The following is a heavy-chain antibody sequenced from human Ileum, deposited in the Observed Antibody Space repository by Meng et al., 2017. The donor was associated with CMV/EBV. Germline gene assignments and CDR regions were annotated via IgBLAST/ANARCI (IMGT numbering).Heavy chain of an antibody. J-gene: IGHJ4*02. Sequence: AYGFTFSGSAMHWVRQAPGKGLEHVAAIDFQGYATYYARSVRGRFSISKDNANNTLYLQMTSLRTDDLGIYYCASPGDDFTLGFFRYWGQGTLVTVSS. D-gene: IGHD5-24*01. CDR3: ASPGDDFTLGFFRY. CDR2: IDFQGYAT. CDR1: GFTFSGSA. V-gene: IGHV3-64*01.